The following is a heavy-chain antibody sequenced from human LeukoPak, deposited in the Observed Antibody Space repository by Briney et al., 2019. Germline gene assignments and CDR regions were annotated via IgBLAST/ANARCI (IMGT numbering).Heavy chain of an antibody. CDR1: GGSISSHY. D-gene: IGHD6-19*01. J-gene: IGHJ5*02. CDR3: ARVEGFSGWFWFDP. V-gene: IGHV4-59*11. Sequence: SETPSLTCTVSGGSISSHYWSWIRRPPGKGLEWIGYIYYSGSTNYNPSLKSRVTISVDTSKNQFSLKLSSVTAADTAVYYCARVEGFSGWFWFDPWGQGTLVTVSS. CDR2: IYYSGST.